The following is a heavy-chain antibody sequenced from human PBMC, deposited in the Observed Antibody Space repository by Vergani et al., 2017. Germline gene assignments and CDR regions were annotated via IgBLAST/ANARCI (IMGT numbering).Heavy chain of an antibody. D-gene: IGHD3-3*01. CDR3: ARPISNYDFWSGASDAFDI. V-gene: IGHV4-4*07. CDR1: GGSISSYY. Sequence: QVQLQESGPGLVKPSETLSLTCTVSGGSISSYYWSWIRQPAGKGLEWIGRIYTSGSTNYNPSLKSRVTISVDTSKNQFSLKLSSVTAADTAVYYCARPISNYDFWSGASDAFDIWGQGTMVTVSS. CDR2: IYTSGST. J-gene: IGHJ3*02.